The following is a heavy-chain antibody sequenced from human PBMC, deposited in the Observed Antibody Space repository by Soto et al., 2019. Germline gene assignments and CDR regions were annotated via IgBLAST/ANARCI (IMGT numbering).Heavy chain of an antibody. D-gene: IGHD2-2*01. V-gene: IGHV5-51*01. CDR2: IYPGDSDT. Sequence: GESLKISCKGSGYSFTSYWIGWVRQMPGKGLEWMGIIYPGDSDTRYSPSFQGQVTISADKSISTAYLQWSSLKASDTAMYYCARVGCCSSTSCYRAAAGTDYYYGMDVWGQGTTVTVSS. CDR1: GYSFTSYW. CDR3: ARVGCCSSTSCYRAAAGTDYYYGMDV. J-gene: IGHJ6*02.